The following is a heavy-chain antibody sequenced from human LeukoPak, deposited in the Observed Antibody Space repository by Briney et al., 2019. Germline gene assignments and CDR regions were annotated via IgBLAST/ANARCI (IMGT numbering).Heavy chain of an antibody. CDR2: IKSKADGGTT. CDR1: GFTFSNAW. V-gene: IGHV3-15*01. J-gene: IGHJ6*03. D-gene: IGHD5-12*01. CDR3: EGYDYLDYYYMDV. Sequence: GGSLRLSCAASGFTFSNAWMSWVRQAPGKGLEWVGRIKSKADGGTTDYAAPVKGRFTISRDDSKNTLYLQMNSLKTEDTAVYYCEGYDYLDYYYMDVWGKGTTVTVSS.